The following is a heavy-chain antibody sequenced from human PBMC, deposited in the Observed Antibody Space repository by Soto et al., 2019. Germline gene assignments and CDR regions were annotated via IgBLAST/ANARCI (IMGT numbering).Heavy chain of an antibody. D-gene: IGHD3-3*01. CDR2: INHSGST. CDR1: GGSFSGYY. J-gene: IGHJ4*02. V-gene: IGHV4-34*01. CDR3: ARVLEYYDFWSGYYFSSEPPSSDY. Sequence: SETLSLTCAVYGGSFSGYYWSWIRQPPGKGLEWIGEINHSGSTNYNPSLKSRVTISVDTSKNQFSLKLSSVTAADTAVYYCARVLEYYDFWSGYYFSSEPPSSDYWGQGTLVTVSS.